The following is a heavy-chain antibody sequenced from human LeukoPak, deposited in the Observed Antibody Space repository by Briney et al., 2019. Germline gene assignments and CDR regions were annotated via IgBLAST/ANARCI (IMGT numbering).Heavy chain of an antibody. V-gene: IGHV3-49*04. J-gene: IGHJ4*02. CDR2: IRSKAYGGTT. Sequence: HPGGSLRLSCTASGFTFGDYAMSWVRQAPGKGLEWVGFIRSKAYGGTTEYAASVKGRFTISRDDSKSIAYLQMNSLKTEDTAVYYCTRAFQQLTVFDSWGQGTLVTVSS. D-gene: IGHD6-13*01. CDR1: GFTFGDYA. CDR3: TRAFQQLTVFDS.